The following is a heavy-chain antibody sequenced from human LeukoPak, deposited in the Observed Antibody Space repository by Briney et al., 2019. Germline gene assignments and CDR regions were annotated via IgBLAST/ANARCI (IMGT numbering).Heavy chain of an antibody. V-gene: IGHV3-7*01. CDR1: GFTFSTYA. CDR3: ARDEV. Sequence: GRSLRLSCAASGFTFSTYAIHWVRQAPGKGLEWVANIKQDGSEKYYVDSVKGRFTISRDDAKNSLYLQMNSLRAEDTAVYYCARDEVWGQGTLVTVSS. CDR2: IKQDGSEK. J-gene: IGHJ4*02.